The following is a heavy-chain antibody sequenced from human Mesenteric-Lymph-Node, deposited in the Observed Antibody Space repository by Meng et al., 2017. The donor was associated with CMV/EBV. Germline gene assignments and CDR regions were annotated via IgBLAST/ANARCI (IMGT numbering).Heavy chain of an antibody. J-gene: IGHJ6*02. V-gene: IGHV3-13*01. CDR3: ARSLSGDYYYGMDV. CDR2: IGTAGDT. D-gene: IGHD2-15*01. CDR1: GFTFSSYD. Sequence: GGSLRLSCAASGFTFSSYDMHWVRKATGKGLEWVSAIGTAGDTYYPGSVKGRFTISRENAKNSLYLQMNSLRAGDTAVYYWARSLSGDYYYGMDVWGQGTTVTVSS.